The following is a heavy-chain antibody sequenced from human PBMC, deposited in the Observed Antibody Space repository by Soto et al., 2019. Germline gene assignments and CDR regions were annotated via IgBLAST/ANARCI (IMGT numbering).Heavy chain of an antibody. Sequence: SETLSLTCIVSGGSISSGDYYWSWIRQHPGKGLEWIGYIYYSGSAYYNPSLKSRVSMSVDTSKNQFSLKLSSVTAADTAIYFCARDATSNWHYCDDWGQGTLVT. CDR2: IYYSGSA. D-gene: IGHD6-13*01. CDR3: ARDATSNWHYCDD. J-gene: IGHJ4*02. V-gene: IGHV4-31*03. CDR1: GGSISSGDYY.